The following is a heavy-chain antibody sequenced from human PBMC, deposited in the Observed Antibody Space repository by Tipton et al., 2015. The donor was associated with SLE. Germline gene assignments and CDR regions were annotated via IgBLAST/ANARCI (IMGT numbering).Heavy chain of an antibody. D-gene: IGHD4-23*01. CDR1: RGSFSGYY. V-gene: IGHV4-34*01. J-gene: IGHJ6*02. Sequence: TLSLTCAVYRGSFSGYYWSWIRRPPGKGLEWIGETTHSGKTNYNPSLKSRVTISADTSKNQFSLKLTSVTVADTAVYYCARHGMVNYYYYGMDVWGQGTTVTVSS. CDR2: TTHSGKT. CDR3: ARHGMVNYYYYGMDV.